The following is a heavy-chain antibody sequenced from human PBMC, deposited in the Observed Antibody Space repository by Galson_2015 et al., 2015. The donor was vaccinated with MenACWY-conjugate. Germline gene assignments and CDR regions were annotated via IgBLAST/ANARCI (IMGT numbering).Heavy chain of an antibody. CDR1: GGSISSSSYY. J-gene: IGHJ2*01. CDR2: IYYSGST. V-gene: IGHV4-39*01. CDR3: ARQELANWAPLVVWYFEL. D-gene: IGHD7-27*01. Sequence: TCTVSGGSISSSSYYWGWIRQPPGKGLEWIGSIYYSGSTYYNPSLKSRVTISVDTSKNQFSLKLSSVTAADTAVYYCARQELANWAPLVVWYFELWGRGTLVTVSP.